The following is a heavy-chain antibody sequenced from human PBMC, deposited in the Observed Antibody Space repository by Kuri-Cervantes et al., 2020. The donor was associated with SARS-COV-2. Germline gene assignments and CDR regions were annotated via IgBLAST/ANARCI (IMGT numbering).Heavy chain of an antibody. Sequence: SETLSLTCTVSGGSISSDYWNWIRQPPGRGLGWIGYIYYSGSTNYNPPLKSRVTIPVDTSKNQFSLKLSSVTAADTTMYYCERHSYDFWSSSEPFDYWGQGTLVTVS. CDR1: GGSISSDY. D-gene: IGHD3-3*01. V-gene: IGHV4-59*08. CDR3: ERHSYDFWSSSEPFDY. CDR2: IYYSGST. J-gene: IGHJ4*02.